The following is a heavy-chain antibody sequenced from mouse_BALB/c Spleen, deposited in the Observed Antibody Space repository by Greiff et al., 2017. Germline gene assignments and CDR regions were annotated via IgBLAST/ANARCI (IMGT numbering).Heavy chain of an antibody. CDR3: TTYYDVYAMDY. J-gene: IGHJ4*01. Sequence: VQLVESGGGLVKPGGSLKLSCAASGFTFSSYTMSWVRQTPEKRLEWVATISSGGSYTYYPDSVKGRFTISRDNAKNTLYLQMSSLKSEDTAMYYCTTYYDVYAMDYWGQGTSVTVSS. D-gene: IGHD1-1*01. V-gene: IGHV5-6-4*01. CDR1: GFTFSSYT. CDR2: ISSGGSYT.